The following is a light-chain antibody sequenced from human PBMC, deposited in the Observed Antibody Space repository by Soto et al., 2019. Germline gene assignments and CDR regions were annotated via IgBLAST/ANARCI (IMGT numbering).Light chain of an antibody. Sequence: QSALTQPASVSGSPGQSITISCTGTSSDVGGYNYVSWYQRHPGKAPKFMIYDVSNRPSGVSNRFSGSKSGNTASLTISGLQAEDEADYYCSSYTSSSSLYVFGTGTKVTVL. CDR1: SSDVGGYNY. CDR3: SSYTSSSSLYV. V-gene: IGLV2-14*01. J-gene: IGLJ1*01. CDR2: DVS.